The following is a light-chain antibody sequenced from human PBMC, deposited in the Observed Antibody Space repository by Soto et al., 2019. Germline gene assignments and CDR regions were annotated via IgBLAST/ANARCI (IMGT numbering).Light chain of an antibody. Sequence: DVVMTQTPLSLSVAPGQPASISCKSSQSLLHITGETFLFWYLQKPGQSPQLLIYEVSTRVSGVPDRLSASGSGTDFTLEISRVETDDVGIYYCLQSTQLPPTFGQGTRLEIK. CDR2: EVS. J-gene: IGKJ5*01. CDR3: LQSTQLPPT. V-gene: IGKV2D-29*02. CDR1: QSLLHITGETF.